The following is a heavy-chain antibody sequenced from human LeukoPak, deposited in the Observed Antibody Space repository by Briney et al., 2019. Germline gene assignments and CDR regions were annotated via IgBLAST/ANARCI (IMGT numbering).Heavy chain of an antibody. D-gene: IGHD3-22*01. CDR2: INNDGGGT. Sequence: GGSLRLSCTASGFTFSNYWIHWVRQPPGKGLVWVSRINNDGGGTIYADSVRGRFTISRDNAKNTLYLQMNSLGAEDTAVYYCARVGGLYYDSSGYNPADYWGQGTQVTVSS. CDR3: ARVGGLYYDSSGYNPADY. J-gene: IGHJ4*02. CDR1: GFTFSNYW. V-gene: IGHV3-74*01.